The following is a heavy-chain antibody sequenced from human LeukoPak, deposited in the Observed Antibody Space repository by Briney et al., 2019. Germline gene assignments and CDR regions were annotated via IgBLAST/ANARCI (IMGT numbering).Heavy chain of an antibody. CDR2: LIPMVGVA. D-gene: IGHD2-2*02. Sequence: VASVNVSCKASGSTFSRNSISGVRQVPGQGLECMGRLIPMVGVAAYAQKFQGRITITEDRSTNTAFMELSSLRSEDTAVYYCARVQAVGVPVAIDAYYSYAMDVWGQGTAVTVSS. CDR3: ARVQAVGVPVAIDAYYSYAMDV. J-gene: IGHJ6*02. V-gene: IGHV1-69*04. CDR1: GSTFSRNS.